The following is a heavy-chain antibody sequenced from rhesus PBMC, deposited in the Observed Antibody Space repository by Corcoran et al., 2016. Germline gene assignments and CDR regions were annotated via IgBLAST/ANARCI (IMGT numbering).Heavy chain of an antibody. CDR1: GFTFSSYG. D-gene: IGHD2-21*01. CDR3: AKVLVVVAIGWDY. CDR2: INSGGGNT. V-gene: IGHV3S5*01. J-gene: IGHJ4*01. Sequence: EVQLVETGGGLVQPGGSLKLSCAASGFTFSSYGMCWVRQAQGKGLEWVSAINSGGGNTDHADSVKGRYTISRENSKNTLSLQMNRLRAEDTDVYYCAKVLVVVAIGWDYWGQGVLVTVSS.